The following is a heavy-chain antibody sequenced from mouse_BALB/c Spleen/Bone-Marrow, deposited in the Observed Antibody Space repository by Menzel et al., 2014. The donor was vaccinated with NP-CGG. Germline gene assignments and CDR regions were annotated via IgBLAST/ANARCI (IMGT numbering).Heavy chain of an antibody. J-gene: IGHJ4*01. V-gene: IGHV7-3*02. CDR3: ARGDYYAMDY. CDR1: GFTFTDYY. Sequence: EVQVVESGGGLVQPGGSLRLSCATSGFTFTDYYMSWVRQPPGKALEWLGFIRNKANGYTTEYSASVKGRLTISRDNSQSILYLQMNTLRAEDSATYYCARGDYYAMDYWGQGTSVTVSS. CDR2: IRNKANGYTT.